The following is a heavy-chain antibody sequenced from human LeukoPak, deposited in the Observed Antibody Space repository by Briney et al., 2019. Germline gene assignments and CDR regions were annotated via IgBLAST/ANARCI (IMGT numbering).Heavy chain of an antibody. D-gene: IGHD5-18*01. Sequence: PGGALRLSCAASGCTFSSYGMHWVRQAPGKGLEWVAFIRYDGSNKYYADSVKGRFTISRDNSKNTLYLQMNSLRAEDTAVYYCAKGLTGGYSYGYGIDYWGQGTLVTVSS. CDR1: GCTFSSYG. J-gene: IGHJ4*02. CDR3: AKGLTGGYSYGYGIDY. V-gene: IGHV3-30*02. CDR2: IRYDGSNK.